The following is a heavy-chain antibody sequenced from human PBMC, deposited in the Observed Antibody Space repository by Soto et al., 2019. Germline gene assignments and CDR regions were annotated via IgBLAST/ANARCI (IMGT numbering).Heavy chain of an antibody. D-gene: IGHD3-10*01. CDR1: GGSSSSYY. CDR2: IYYSGST. Sequence: ETLSLTCTVSGGSSSSYYWSWIRQPPGKGLEWIGYIYYSGSTNYNPSLKSRVTISVDTSKNQFSLKLSSVTAADTAVYYCARELFGRSVWFDPWGQGTLVTV. CDR3: ARELFGRSVWFDP. V-gene: IGHV4-59*01. J-gene: IGHJ5*02.